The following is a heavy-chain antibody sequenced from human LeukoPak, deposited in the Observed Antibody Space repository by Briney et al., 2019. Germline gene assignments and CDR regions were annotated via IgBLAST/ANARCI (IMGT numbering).Heavy chain of an antibody. D-gene: IGHD5-12*01. J-gene: IGHJ4*02. CDR3: ARGEVATINFDY. CDR2: ISYDGSNK. V-gene: IGHV3-30-3*01. CDR1: GFTFSSYA. Sequence: GGSLRLSCAASGFTFSSYAMHWVRQAPGKGLEWVAVISYDGSNKYYADSVKGRFTISRDNSKNTLYLQMNSLRAEDTAVYYCARGEVATINFDYWGQGTLVTVSS.